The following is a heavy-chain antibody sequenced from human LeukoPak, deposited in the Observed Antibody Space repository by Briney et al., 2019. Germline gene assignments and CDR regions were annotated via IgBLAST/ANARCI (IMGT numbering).Heavy chain of an antibody. CDR3: ARESVPAVAARRGLNY. J-gene: IGHJ4*02. D-gene: IGHD6-6*01. V-gene: IGHV1-2*02. CDR2: INPNRGRT. CDR1: GYTFTDYY. Sequence: ASVKVPRKASGYTFTDYYMHWVRQAPGQGLEWMGWINPNRGRTNYAQKFEGRVTMTRDTSIRTVYMEMSRLRSDDTAVYYCARESVPAVAARRGLNYWGQGTLVAVSS.